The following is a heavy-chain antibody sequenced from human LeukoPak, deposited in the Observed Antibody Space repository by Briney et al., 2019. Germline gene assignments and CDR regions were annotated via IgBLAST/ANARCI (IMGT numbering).Heavy chain of an antibody. Sequence: SETLSLTCTVSGGSISSSSYYWGWIRQPPGKGLEWIGSIYYSGSTYYNPSLKSRVTISVDTSKNQFSPNLSSVTAADTAGYYCAGGTMVRGVIVDAFDIWGQGTMVTVSS. V-gene: IGHV4-39*01. CDR1: GGSISSSSYY. CDR3: AGGTMVRGVIVDAFDI. CDR2: IYYSGST. J-gene: IGHJ3*02. D-gene: IGHD3-10*01.